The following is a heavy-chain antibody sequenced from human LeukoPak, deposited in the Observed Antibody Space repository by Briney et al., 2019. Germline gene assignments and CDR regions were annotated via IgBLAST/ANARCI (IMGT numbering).Heavy chain of an antibody. V-gene: IGHV1-18*01. CDR2: ISSYNGNT. Sequence: ASVKVSCKASGGTFSSYAISWVRQAPGQGLEWMGWISSYNGNTNYAQKLQGRVTMTTDTSTSTASMELRSLRSDDTAVYYCARDYKVLKGFVPREVGATGGWFDPWGQGTLVTVSS. CDR1: GGTFSSYA. D-gene: IGHD1-26*01. CDR3: ARDYKVLKGFVPREVGATGGWFDP. J-gene: IGHJ5*02.